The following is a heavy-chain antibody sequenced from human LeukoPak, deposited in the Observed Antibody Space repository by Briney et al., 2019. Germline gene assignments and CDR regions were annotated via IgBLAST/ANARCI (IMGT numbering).Heavy chain of an antibody. CDR3: ARESLRYIDWLNSNYYGMDV. CDR2: IIPILGIT. J-gene: IGHJ6*02. Sequence: ASVKVSCKASGDTFSRYTLSWVRQAPGQGLEWMGRIIPILGITNYAQKFQGRVTITADKSTSTAYMELSSVRSEDTAVYYCARESLRYIDWLNSNYYGMDVWGQGTTVTVSS. CDR1: GDTFSRYT. D-gene: IGHD3-9*01. V-gene: IGHV1-69*04.